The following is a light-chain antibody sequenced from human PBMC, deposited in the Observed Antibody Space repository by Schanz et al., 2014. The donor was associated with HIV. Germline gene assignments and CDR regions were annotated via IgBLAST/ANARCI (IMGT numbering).Light chain of an antibody. J-gene: IGKJ1*01. CDR1: QSVSTY. Sequence: EIVLTQSPGTLSLSPGERATLSCRTSQSVSTYLAWYHQKPGQAPRLLIYGASNRATGIPDRFSGSGSGTDFTLTISGLEPEDFAVYYCQQFGISPPWTFGQGTKVEI. V-gene: IGKV3-20*01. CDR3: QQFGISPPWT. CDR2: GAS.